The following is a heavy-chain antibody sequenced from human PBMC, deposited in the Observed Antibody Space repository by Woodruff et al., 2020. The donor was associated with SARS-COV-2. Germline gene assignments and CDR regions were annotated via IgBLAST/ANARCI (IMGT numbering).Heavy chain of an antibody. V-gene: IGHV1-69*01. D-gene: IGHD4-17*01. J-gene: IGHJ4*02. CDR3: ARHTFGDYGLEL. CDR2: IIPIFGTA. Sequence: VSWVRQAPGQGLEWMGGIIPIFGTANYAQKFQGRVTITADESTITAHLQWSSLKASDTAMYFCARHTFGDYGLELWGQGTLV.